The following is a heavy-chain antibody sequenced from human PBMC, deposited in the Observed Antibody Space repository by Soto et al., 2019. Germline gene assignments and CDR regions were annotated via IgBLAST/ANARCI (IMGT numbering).Heavy chain of an antibody. CDR1: VGSISSYY. CDR3: ARSVGQFFEY. V-gene: IGHV4-59*01. Sequence: PSETLSLTCTFSVGSISSYYWSWIRQPPGKGLEWIGYIYYSGSTNYNPSLKSRVTISVDTSKNQFSLKLSSVTAADTAVYYCARSVGQFFEYWGQGTLVIVSS. J-gene: IGHJ4*02. CDR2: IYYSGST.